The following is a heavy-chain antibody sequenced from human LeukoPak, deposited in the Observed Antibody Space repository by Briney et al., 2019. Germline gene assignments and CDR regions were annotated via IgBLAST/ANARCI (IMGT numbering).Heavy chain of an antibody. D-gene: IGHD3-3*01. CDR3: ARSSLLEWLLPFNWFDP. V-gene: IGHV4-31*03. CDR2: IYYSGST. CDR1: GGSISSGGYY. J-gene: IGHJ5*02. Sequence: PSQTLSLTCTVSGGSISSGGYYWRWIRQHPGKGLEWIGYIYYSGSTYYNPSLKSRVTISVDTSKNQFSLKLSSVTAADTAVYYCARSSLLEWLLPFNWFDPWGQGTLVTVSS.